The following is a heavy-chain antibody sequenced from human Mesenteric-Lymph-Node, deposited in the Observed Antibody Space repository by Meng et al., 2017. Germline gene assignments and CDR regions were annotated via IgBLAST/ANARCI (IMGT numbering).Heavy chain of an antibody. J-gene: IGHJ4*02. V-gene: IGHV4-39*01. CDR1: GGPINSSSYY. CDR2: IYYSGRT. CDR3: ARGPTTYFDY. D-gene: IGHD4-17*01. Sequence: LRLQESGPGLGKPSDTLSLSCTVSGGPINSSSYYWGWIRQPPGKGLEWIGSIYYSGRTYYNPSLKSRVTISVDTSKNQFSLKLSSVTAADTAVYYCARGPTTYFDYWGQGTLVTVSS.